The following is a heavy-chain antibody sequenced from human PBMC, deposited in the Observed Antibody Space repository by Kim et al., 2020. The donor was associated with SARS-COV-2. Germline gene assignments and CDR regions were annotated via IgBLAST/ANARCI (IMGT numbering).Heavy chain of an antibody. J-gene: IGHJ4*02. V-gene: IGHV1-46*01. CDR3: ARGSSSGSVDY. D-gene: IGHD6-19*01. CDR2: T. Sequence: TSYAQKFQGGVTMTRDTSTSTVYMELSSLRSEDTAVYYCARGSSSGSVDYWGQGTLVTVSS.